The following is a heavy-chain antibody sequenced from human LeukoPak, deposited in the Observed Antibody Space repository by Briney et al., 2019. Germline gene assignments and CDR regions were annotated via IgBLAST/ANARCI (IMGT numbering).Heavy chain of an antibody. Sequence: SETLSLTCTVSGGSISSYCWSWVRQPPGKGLEWIGEINHSGSTSYNPSLKSRVTISVDTSKNQFSLKLSSVTAADTAVYYCARGPGVVVVAATRYFDYWGQGTLVTVSS. CDR2: INHSGST. V-gene: IGHV4-34*01. CDR3: ARGPGVVVVAATRYFDY. J-gene: IGHJ4*02. CDR1: GGSISSYC. D-gene: IGHD2-15*01.